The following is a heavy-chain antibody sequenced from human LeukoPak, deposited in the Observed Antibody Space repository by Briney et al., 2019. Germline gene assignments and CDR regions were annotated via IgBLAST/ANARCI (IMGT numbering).Heavy chain of an antibody. CDR3: AKGHQGY. Sequence: GGSLRLSCAASGFTFSSYAMTWVRQAPGKGLQWVSAVSGSGAHTYYADSVKGRFTISRDNSKNTLYLQMNSLRAEDTAVYYCAKGHQGYWGQGTLVTVSS. D-gene: IGHD2-2*01. V-gene: IGHV3-23*01. J-gene: IGHJ4*02. CDR2: VSGSGAHT. CDR1: GFTFSSYA.